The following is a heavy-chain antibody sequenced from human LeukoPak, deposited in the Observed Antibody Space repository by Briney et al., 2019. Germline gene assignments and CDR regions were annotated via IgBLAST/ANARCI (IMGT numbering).Heavy chain of an antibody. CDR2: ISYDGSSE. V-gene: IGHV3-30-3*01. J-gene: IGHJ4*02. D-gene: IGHD6-19*01. CDR1: GFTFSSYA. Sequence: HPGRSLRLSCAASGFTFSSYAMHWVRQAPGEGLEWVAVISYDGSSEFYADSVKGRFTISRDNSKNTLFLQMNSLRAEDTAVYYCARVFGRSSGWYLSQVDYWGQGTLVTVSS. CDR3: ARVFGRSSGWYLSQVDY.